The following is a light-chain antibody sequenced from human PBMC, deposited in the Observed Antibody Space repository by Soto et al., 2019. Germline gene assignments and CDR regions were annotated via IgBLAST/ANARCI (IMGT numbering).Light chain of an antibody. Sequence: QSVLTQPPSASGTPGQRVTISCSGSSSNIGSNTVNWYQHLPGTAPKLLIHSNNERPSGVPDRFSGSESGTSASLAISGLQSEDEADYYCASWDDSLNVYVFGTGTKLTVL. J-gene: IGLJ1*01. V-gene: IGLV1-44*01. CDR3: ASWDDSLNVYV. CDR1: SSNIGSNT. CDR2: SNN.